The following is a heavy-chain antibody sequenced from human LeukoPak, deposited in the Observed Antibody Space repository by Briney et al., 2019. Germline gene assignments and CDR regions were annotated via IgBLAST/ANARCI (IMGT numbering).Heavy chain of an antibody. D-gene: IGHD7-27*01. J-gene: IGHJ5*02. CDR3: ARDWGWNWFDP. Sequence: ASVTVSCKASGYTFTSYDINWVRQATGQGLEWMGWMNPNSGNTGYAQKFQGRGTMTRNTSISTAYMELSSLRSEDTAVYYCARDWGWNWFDPWGQGTLVTVSS. V-gene: IGHV1-8*01. CDR2: MNPNSGNT. CDR1: GYTFTSYD.